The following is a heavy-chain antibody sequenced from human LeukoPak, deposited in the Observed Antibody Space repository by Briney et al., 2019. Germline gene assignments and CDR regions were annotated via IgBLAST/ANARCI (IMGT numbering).Heavy chain of an antibody. CDR3: AREPSDYYDRAHPAFDY. CDR1: GGSISSYY. J-gene: IGHJ4*02. Sequence: KPSETLSLTCTVSGGSISSYYWSWIRQPAGKGLEWIGRIYTSGSTNYNPSLKSRVTMSVDTSKNQFSLKLSSVTAADTAVYYCAREPSDYYDRAHPAFDYWGQGTLVTVSS. V-gene: IGHV4-4*07. CDR2: IYTSGST. D-gene: IGHD3-22*01.